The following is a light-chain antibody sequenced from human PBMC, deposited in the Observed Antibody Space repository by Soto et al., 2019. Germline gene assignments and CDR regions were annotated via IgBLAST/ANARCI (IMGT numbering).Light chain of an antibody. CDR3: SSYTTSITYV. CDR2: EVS. J-gene: IGLJ1*01. Sequence: QSVLTQPASVSGSPGQSSTISCTGTSSDVGGYNYVSWYQQHPGKAPQLMIYEVSNRPSGVSSRVSGSKSGNTASLTISGLQAEDEADYYCSSYTTSITYVFGTGTKVTVL. V-gene: IGLV2-14*01. CDR1: SSDVGGYNY.